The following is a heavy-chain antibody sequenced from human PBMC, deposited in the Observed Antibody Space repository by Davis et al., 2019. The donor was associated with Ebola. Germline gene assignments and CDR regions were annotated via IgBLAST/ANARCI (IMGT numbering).Heavy chain of an antibody. CDR2: ISSDSTYT. J-gene: IGHJ6*04. Sequence: GESPKTPCAAPGFTFSDYHMSWIRQAPGKGLQWVSDISSDSTYTHYADSVKGRFTISRDNAENSLYLQMNSLRAEDTAVYYCARDTYYYYNNMEVWGKGTTVTVSS. CDR1: GFTFSDYH. V-gene: IGHV3-11*06. CDR3: ARDTYYYYNNMEV.